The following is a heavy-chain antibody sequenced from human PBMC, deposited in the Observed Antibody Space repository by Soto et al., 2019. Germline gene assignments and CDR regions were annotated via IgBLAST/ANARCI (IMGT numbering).Heavy chain of an antibody. D-gene: IGHD1-26*01. Sequence: QVHLVQSVAVLENPGASVKVSCKASGYTFTNFGINWVRQAPGQGLEWMGWITPYNGNANYPQKHQDRLTITTDTSTNTAYLELRSLRSDDTAVYFCARARMFSGAHHDYWGQGTRVTVSS. J-gene: IGHJ4*02. CDR3: ARARMFSGAHHDY. V-gene: IGHV1-18*04. CDR2: ITPYNGNA. CDR1: GYTFTNFG.